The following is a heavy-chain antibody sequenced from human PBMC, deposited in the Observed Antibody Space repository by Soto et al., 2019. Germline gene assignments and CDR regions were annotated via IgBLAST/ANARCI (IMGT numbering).Heavy chain of an antibody. V-gene: IGHV4-4*02. D-gene: IGHD3-10*01. J-gene: IGHJ4*01. Sequence: QVQLQESGPGLVKPSGTLPLTCAVSGGSISSSNWWSWVRQPPGKGLEWIGEIYHSGSTNYNPSLNSRVTISVDKCNDHVSLKLSSVAAAGTAGYYGARARDIWFGELLGGGPFDSWGHGTLVTVSS. CDR1: GGSISSSNW. CDR3: ARARDIWFGELLGGGPFDS. CDR2: IYHSGST.